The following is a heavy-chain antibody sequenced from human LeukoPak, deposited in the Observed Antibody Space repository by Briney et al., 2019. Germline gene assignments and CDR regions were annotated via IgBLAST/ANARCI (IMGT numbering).Heavy chain of an antibody. Sequence: GSLRLSCAASGFMLSSYWMSWVRQAPGKGLEWIGSIYYSGSTYYNPSLKSRVTISVDTSKNQFSLKLSSVTAADTAVYYCARVVAAAGNNWFDPWGQGTLVTVSS. D-gene: IGHD6-13*01. CDR2: IYYSGST. CDR3: ARVVAAAGNNWFDP. V-gene: IGHV4-4*02. J-gene: IGHJ5*02. CDR1: GFMLSSYW.